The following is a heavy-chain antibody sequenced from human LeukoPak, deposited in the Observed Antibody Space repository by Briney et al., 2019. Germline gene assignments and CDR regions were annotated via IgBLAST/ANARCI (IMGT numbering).Heavy chain of an antibody. CDR2: MNPNSGNT. J-gene: IGHJ4*02. CDR1: GYTFTSYD. V-gene: IGHV1-8*01. Sequence: ASVKVSCKASGYTFTSYDINWVRQATGQGLEWMGWMNPNSGNTGYAQKFQGRVTITTDESTSTAYMELSSLRSEDTAVYYCAAGKLLWFGELLSGTFDYWGQGTLVTVSS. CDR3: AAGKLLWFGELLSGTFDY. D-gene: IGHD3-10*01.